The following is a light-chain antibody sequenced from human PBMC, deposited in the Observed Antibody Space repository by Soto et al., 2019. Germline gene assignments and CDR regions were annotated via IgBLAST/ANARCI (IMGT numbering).Light chain of an antibody. CDR3: QQYGTSIQT. CDR2: GAS. CDR1: QSVGSNY. V-gene: IGKV3-20*01. Sequence: IVLTQFPGTLSLSPGESATLSCRASQSVGSNYLAWYQQRPGQPPNLLIFGASHRAPDIPDRFSGSGSGTDFTLTISRLEPEDFAVYYCQQYGTSIQTFGQGTKVEIK. J-gene: IGKJ1*01.